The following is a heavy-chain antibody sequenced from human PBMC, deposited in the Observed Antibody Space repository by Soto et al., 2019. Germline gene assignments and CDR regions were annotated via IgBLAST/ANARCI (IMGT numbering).Heavy chain of an antibody. J-gene: IGHJ4*02. Sequence: QVQLQESGPGLVKPSGTLSLTCAVSGGSISSSNWWSWVRQPPGKGLEWIGEIYHSGSTNYNPSRKSRVTISVDKSETQSSLKLGSVTAADTAVYYCARRLLWSGEPEHYFDYWGQGTLVTVS. D-gene: IGHD3-10*01. V-gene: IGHV4-4*02. CDR1: GGSISSSNW. CDR3: ARRLLWSGEPEHYFDY. CDR2: IYHSGST.